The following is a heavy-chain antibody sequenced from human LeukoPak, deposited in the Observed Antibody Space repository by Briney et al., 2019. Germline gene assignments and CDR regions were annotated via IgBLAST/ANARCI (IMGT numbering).Heavy chain of an antibody. Sequence: GGSLRLSCAASGFTLSSYSMNWVRQAPGKGLEWVSSISSSSSSYIYYADSVKGRFTISRDNAKNSLYLQMNSLRAEDTAVYYCARGHIVVVPAAIGDDYWGQGTLVTVSS. J-gene: IGHJ4*02. V-gene: IGHV3-21*01. CDR1: GFTLSSYS. CDR3: ARGHIVVVPAAIGDDY. CDR2: ISSSSSSYI. D-gene: IGHD2-2*02.